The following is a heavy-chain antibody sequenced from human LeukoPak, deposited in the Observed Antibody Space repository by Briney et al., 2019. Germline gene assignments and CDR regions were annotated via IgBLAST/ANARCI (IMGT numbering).Heavy chain of an antibody. CDR1: GFTFSSYS. CDR2: ISSSGTYI. Sequence: GGSLRLSCAASGFTFSSYSMNWVRQAPGKGLEWVSSISSSGTYIYYVDSVKGRFTVSRDNAKNSLYLQMNSLRAEDTAVYYCARDRHINYWGQGTLVTVSS. J-gene: IGHJ4*02. D-gene: IGHD6-6*01. CDR3: ARDRHINY. V-gene: IGHV3-21*01.